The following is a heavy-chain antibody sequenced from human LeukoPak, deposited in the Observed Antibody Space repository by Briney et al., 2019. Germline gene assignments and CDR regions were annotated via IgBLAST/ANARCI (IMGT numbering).Heavy chain of an antibody. Sequence: GGSLRLSCAASGFTFNSYAMHWVRQAPGKGLEWVAVILYDGTTKYDADSVKGRFSISRDNSKNTLYLQMNSLRAEDTAVYYCARDRSGIAVVEYYGMDVWGQGTTVTVSS. V-gene: IGHV3-30-3*01. CDR2: ILYDGTTK. J-gene: IGHJ6*02. CDR1: GFTFNSYA. D-gene: IGHD6-19*01. CDR3: ARDRSGIAVVEYYGMDV.